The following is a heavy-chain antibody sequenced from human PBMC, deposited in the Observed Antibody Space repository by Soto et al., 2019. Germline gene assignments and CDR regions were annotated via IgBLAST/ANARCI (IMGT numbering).Heavy chain of an antibody. CDR3: TMGGGWLRSHESKELDY. CDR2: IKSKTDGGTT. CDR1: GFTFSNAW. J-gene: IGHJ4*02. D-gene: IGHD5-12*01. Sequence: GGSLRLSCAASGFTFSNAWMNWVRQAPGKGLEWVGRIKSKTDGGTTDYAAPVKGRFTISRDDSKNTLYLQMNSLKTEDTAVYYCTMGGGWLRSHESKELDYWGQGTLVTVSS. V-gene: IGHV3-15*07.